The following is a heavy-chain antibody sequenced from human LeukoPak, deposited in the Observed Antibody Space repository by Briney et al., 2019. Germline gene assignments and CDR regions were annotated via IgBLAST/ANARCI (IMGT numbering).Heavy chain of an antibody. J-gene: IGHJ4*02. Sequence: GGSLRLSCAASGFTFSSYEMNWVRQAPGKGLEWVPYISSSGSTIYYADSVKGRFTISRDNAKNSLSLQVNSLSAEDTAVYYCARSRSGYYEDYWGQGTLVTVSS. CDR2: ISSSGSTI. V-gene: IGHV3-48*03. D-gene: IGHD3-22*01. CDR1: GFTFSSYE. CDR3: ARSRSGYYEDY.